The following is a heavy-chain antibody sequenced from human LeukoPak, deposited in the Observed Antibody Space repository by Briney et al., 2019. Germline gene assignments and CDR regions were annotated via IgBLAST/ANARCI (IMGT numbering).Heavy chain of an antibody. J-gene: IGHJ4*02. CDR3: AREAKRYYDSSGYNFGY. CDR1: GFTFSSYV. V-gene: IGHV3-33*01. CDR2: IWYDGSNK. D-gene: IGHD3-22*01. Sequence: GGSLRLSCAASGFTFSSYVMHWVRQAPGKGLEWVAVIWYDGSNKYYADSVKGRFTISRDNSKNTLYLQMNSLRAEDTAVYYCAREAKRYYDSSGYNFGYWGQGTLVTVSS.